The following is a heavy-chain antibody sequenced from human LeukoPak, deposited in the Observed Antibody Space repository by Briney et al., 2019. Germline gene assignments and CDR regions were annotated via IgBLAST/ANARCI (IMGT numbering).Heavy chain of an antibody. J-gene: IGHJ4*02. D-gene: IGHD4/OR15-4a*01. Sequence: GGSLRLSCAASGFTFDDHAMHWVRQAPGKGLEWVSGITWNGDFTIYADSVKGRFTISRDNSKNTLYLQMNSLRAEDTAVYYCARRAGAYSHPYDYWGQGTLVTVSS. CDR2: ITWNGDFT. V-gene: IGHV3-9*01. CDR1: GFTFDDHA. CDR3: ARRAGAYSHPYDY.